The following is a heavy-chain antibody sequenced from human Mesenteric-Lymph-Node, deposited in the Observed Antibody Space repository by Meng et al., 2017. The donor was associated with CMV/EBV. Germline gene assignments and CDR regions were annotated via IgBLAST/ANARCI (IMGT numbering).Heavy chain of an antibody. D-gene: IGHD3-10*01. J-gene: IGHJ4*02. Sequence: CAASGFTFSSYTMKWVRKDPGKGLEWVSSINGNSRYIYYADSLKGRLTISRDNAKNSLYLQMNSLRAEDTAVYYCARADGSGRPIDYWGQGTLVTVSS. CDR2: INGNSRYI. V-gene: IGHV3-21*01. CDR3: ARADGSGRPIDY. CDR1: GFTFSSYT.